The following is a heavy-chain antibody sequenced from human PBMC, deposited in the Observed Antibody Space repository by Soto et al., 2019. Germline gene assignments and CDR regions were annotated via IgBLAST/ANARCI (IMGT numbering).Heavy chain of an antibody. J-gene: IGHJ4*02. CDR1: GFTVSSNY. D-gene: IGHD3-16*01. V-gene: IGHV3-66*01. CDR2: VYIGGNT. CDR3: AGSVGGGFDY. Sequence: EVQLVESGGGLVQPGGSLRLSCAASGFTVSSNYMSWVRQAPGKGLEWVSVVYIGGNTYYAESVEDRFTISRDNFQNMLYLQMNALRAEDTVVFYCAGSVGGGFDYWGQGTLVTVSS.